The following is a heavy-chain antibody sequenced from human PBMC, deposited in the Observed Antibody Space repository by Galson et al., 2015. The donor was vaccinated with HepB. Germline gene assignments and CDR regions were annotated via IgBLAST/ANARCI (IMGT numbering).Heavy chain of an antibody. CDR3: FLGGSIDAFDI. CDR2: INSDGSST. V-gene: IGHV3-74*01. J-gene: IGHJ3*02. Sequence: SLRLSCAASGFTFSSYWMHWVRQAPGKGLVWVSRINSDGSSTSYADSVKGRFTISRDNAKNTLYLQMNSLRAEDTAVYYCFLGGSIDAFDIWGQGTMVTVSS. D-gene: IGHD3-10*01. CDR1: GFTFSSYW.